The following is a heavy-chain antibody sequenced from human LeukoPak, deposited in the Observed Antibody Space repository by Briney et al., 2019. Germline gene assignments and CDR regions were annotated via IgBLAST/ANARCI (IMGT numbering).Heavy chain of an antibody. CDR2: FDPEGGET. V-gene: IGHV1-24*01. Sequence: ASVKVSCKVSGYTLTELSMHWVRQAPGKGLEWMGGFDPEGGETIYAQKFQGRVTMTEDTSTDTAYMELSSLRSEDTAVYYCATTLLRNYGMDVWGQGTTVTVSS. CDR3: ATTLLRNYGMDV. J-gene: IGHJ6*02. CDR1: GYTLTELS.